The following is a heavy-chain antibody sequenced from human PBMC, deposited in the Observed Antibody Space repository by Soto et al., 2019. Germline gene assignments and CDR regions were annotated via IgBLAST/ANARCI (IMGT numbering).Heavy chain of an antibody. CDR3: ALPGQWLVLGY. CDR1: GYTFTSYG. CDR2: INPYNGNT. J-gene: IGHJ4*02. D-gene: IGHD6-19*01. Sequence: ASVKVSCKASGYTFTSYGISWVRQAPGQGLEWMGWINPYNGNTNYAQKLQGRVTMTTNTSISTAYMELSSLRSADTAVYYCALPGQWLVLGYWGQGTLVTVSS. V-gene: IGHV1-18*01.